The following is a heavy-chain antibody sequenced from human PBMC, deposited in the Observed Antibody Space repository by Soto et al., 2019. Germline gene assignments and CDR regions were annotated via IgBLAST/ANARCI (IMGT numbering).Heavy chain of an antibody. D-gene: IGHD1-1*01. CDR2: LGHDGGLV. CDR3: ARDFNSWNLDY. V-gene: IGHV3-33*01. Sequence: QVQLVESGGGVVQPGTSLRLSCAASGFTFSTYGMHWARQAPGKGLEWVSVLGHDGGLVDYADSVRGRFTISRDNSKNSLYMQMNSLGAEDTAVYYCARDFNSWNLDYWGQGTLVTVAS. J-gene: IGHJ4*02. CDR1: GFTFSTYG.